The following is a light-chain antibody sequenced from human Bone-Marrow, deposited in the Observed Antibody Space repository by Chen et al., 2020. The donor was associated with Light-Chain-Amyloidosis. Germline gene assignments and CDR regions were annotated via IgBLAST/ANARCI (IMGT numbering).Light chain of an antibody. V-gene: IGLV3-21*02. CDR1: NIGSTS. CDR3: QVWDRSSDRPV. J-gene: IGLJ3*02. Sequence: SYVLTQPSSVSVAPGQTATIACGGNNIGSTSVHWYQQTPGQAPLLVVYDDSDRSPGIPERLCGSNAENTATLTISRDGAGDEAAYYCQVWDRSSDRPVFGGWRKLAVL. CDR2: DDS.